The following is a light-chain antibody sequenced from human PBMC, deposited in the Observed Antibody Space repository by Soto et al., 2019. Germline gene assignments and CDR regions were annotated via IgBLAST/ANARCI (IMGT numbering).Light chain of an antibody. J-gene: IGKJ1*01. V-gene: IGKV3-15*01. CDR3: QQYNNWPRT. CDR2: GAS. Sequence: IVLTQSAGTLCLAAGEGGTVSCRASQSVSSSNLAWYQQKPGQAPRLLIYGASTRATGIPARFSGSGSGTEFTLPISSLQSEDFAVYYCQQYNNWPRTFAPGTKVDIK. CDR1: QSVSSSN.